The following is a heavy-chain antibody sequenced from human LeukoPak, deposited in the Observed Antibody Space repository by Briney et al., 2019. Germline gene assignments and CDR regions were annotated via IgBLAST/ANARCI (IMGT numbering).Heavy chain of an antibody. CDR1: GFTFSSYA. CDR2: ISGSGGST. D-gene: IGHD3-3*01. J-gene: IGHJ4*02. V-gene: IGHV3-23*01. CDR3: AKSAVEVLRFLEWLPSQTNFDY. Sequence: GGSLRLSCAASGFTFSSYAMSWVRQAPGKGLEWVSAISGSGGSTYYADSVKGRFTISRDNSKNTLYLQMNSLRAEDTAVYYCAKSAVEVLRFLEWLPSQTNFDYWGQGTLVTVSS.